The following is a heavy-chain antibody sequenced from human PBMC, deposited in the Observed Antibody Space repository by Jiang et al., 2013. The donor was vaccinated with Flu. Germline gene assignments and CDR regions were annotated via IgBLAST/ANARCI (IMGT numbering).Heavy chain of an antibody. D-gene: IGHD2-15*01. CDR1: GYTFTSYG. V-gene: IGHV1-18*04. CDR3: ARDLVVVAAKQFDWYFDL. J-gene: IGHJ2*01. Sequence: EVKKPGASVKVSCKASGYTFTSYGISWVRQAPGQGLEWMGWISAYNGNTNYAQKLQGRVTMTTDTSTSTAYMELRSLRSDDTAVYYCARDLVVVAAKQFDWYFDLWGRGTLVTVSS. CDR2: ISAYNGNT.